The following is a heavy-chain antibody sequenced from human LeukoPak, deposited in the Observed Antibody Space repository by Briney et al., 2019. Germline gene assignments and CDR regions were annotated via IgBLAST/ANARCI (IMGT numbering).Heavy chain of an antibody. J-gene: IGHJ4*02. CDR2: IYPGDSDT. V-gene: IGHV5-51*01. D-gene: IGHD6-19*01. CDR1: GYSFTSYW. Sequence: GESLKISCKGSGYSFTSYWIGWVRQMPGKGLEWMGIIYPGDSDTRYSPSFQGQVTISADKSISTTYLQWSSLKASDTAMYYCATSVAGAGTGIDYWAQGTLVTVSS. CDR3: ATSVAGAGTGIDY.